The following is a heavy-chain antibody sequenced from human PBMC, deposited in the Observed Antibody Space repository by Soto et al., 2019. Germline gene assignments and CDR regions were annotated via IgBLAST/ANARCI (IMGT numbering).Heavy chain of an antibody. J-gene: IGHJ4*02. CDR1: GFTFSSYS. Sequence: EVQLVESGGVLVQPGGSLRLSCAASGFTFSSYSMNGVRQAPRKGLEWVSYISSSSSTIYNADSVKGRFTISRDNAKNSLYLQMNSLRDEDTAVYYCARAGLTELDYWGQGTLVTVSS. D-gene: IGHD1-26*01. CDR3: ARAGLTELDY. CDR2: ISSSSSTI. V-gene: IGHV3-48*02.